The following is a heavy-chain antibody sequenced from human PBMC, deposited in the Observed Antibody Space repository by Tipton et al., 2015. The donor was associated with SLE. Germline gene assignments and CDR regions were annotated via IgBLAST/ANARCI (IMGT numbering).Heavy chain of an antibody. D-gene: IGHD2-21*01. CDR2: IYYSGST. Sequence: LRLSCTVSGGSISSYYWSWIRQPPGKGLEWIGYIYYSGSTNYNPSLKSRVTISVDTSKNQFSLKLSSVTAADTVVYYCAREADYAFDIWGQGTMVTVSS. CDR3: AREADYAFDI. J-gene: IGHJ3*02. V-gene: IGHV4-59*01. CDR1: GGSISSYY.